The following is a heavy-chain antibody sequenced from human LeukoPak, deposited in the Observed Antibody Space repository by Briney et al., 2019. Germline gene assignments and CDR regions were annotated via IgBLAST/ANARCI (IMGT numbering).Heavy chain of an antibody. Sequence: PGGSLRLSCAASGFTFSTYAMSWVRQAPRRGLEWVSSIIDSGGATYYADSVKGRFTISRDNSKNTLYLQINSLRTVDTAVFYCARGGLGSAFDNWGQGTLVTVSS. CDR1: GFTFSTYA. CDR2: IIDSGGAT. V-gene: IGHV3-23*01. D-gene: IGHD6-19*01. CDR3: ARGGLGSAFDN. J-gene: IGHJ4*02.